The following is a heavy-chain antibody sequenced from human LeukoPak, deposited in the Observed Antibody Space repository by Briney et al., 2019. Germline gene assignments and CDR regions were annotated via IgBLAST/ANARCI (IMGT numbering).Heavy chain of an antibody. J-gene: IGHJ6*02. CDR3: ARSVRGWYGMDV. CDR2: IYYTGST. CDR1: GDFISSHY. Sequence: ASEPLSLTCTISGDFISSHYGSWIRHPPGKGLEWMGYIYYTGSTNYNPSLKSRITISIHTPKYQVSLKLSSVTAVDTALYYCARSVRGWYGMDVWGQGT. D-gene: IGHD6-19*01. V-gene: IGHV4-59*11.